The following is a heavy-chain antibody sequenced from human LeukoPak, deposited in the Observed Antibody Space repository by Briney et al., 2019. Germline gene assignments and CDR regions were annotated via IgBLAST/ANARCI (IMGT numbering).Heavy chain of an antibody. CDR1: GFTVSSSP. Sequence: GGSLRLSCAASGFTVSSSPINWVRQAPGKGLEWVSAISGSGGSTYYADSVKGRFTISRDNSKNTLYLQMNSLRAEDTAVYYCAKWIVGATYFDYWGQGTLVTVSS. CDR2: ISGSGGST. V-gene: IGHV3-23*01. CDR3: AKWIVGATYFDY. J-gene: IGHJ4*02. D-gene: IGHD1-26*01.